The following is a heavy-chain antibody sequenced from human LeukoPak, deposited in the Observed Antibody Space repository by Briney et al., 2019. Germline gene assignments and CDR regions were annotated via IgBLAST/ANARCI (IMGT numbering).Heavy chain of an antibody. CDR1: GFTFSSYW. Sequence: GGSLRLSCAASGFTFSSYWMSWVRQAPGKGLEWEANIKQDGSEKYYVDSVKGRFTISRDNAKNSLYLQMNSLRAEDTAVYYCARGRVNGWQLVRATFFVYWGQGTLVTVSS. J-gene: IGHJ4*02. V-gene: IGHV3-7*01. CDR2: IKQDGSEK. D-gene: IGHD6-6*01. CDR3: ARGRVNGWQLVRATFFVY.